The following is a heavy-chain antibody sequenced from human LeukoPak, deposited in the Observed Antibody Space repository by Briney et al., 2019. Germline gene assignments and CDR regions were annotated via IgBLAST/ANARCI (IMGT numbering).Heavy chain of an antibody. J-gene: IGHJ6*02. Sequence: SDTLSLTCTVSGGSISSYYWGWLRQPPGKGLEWLGYIYYSGSTNYNPSHKSRVTISVDTSKNQFSLKLSSVTAADTAVYYCARVSMATPIPAYYYYYGMDVWGQGTTVTVSS. CDR2: IYYSGST. D-gene: IGHD5-24*01. V-gene: IGHV4-59*07. CDR3: ARVSMATPIPAYYYYYGMDV. CDR1: GGSISSYY.